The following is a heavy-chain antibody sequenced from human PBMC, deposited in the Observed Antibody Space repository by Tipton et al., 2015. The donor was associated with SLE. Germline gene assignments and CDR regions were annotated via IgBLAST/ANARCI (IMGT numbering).Heavy chain of an antibody. J-gene: IGHJ4*02. CDR2: IYYSGST. D-gene: IGHD4-23*01. CDR3: ARDANGGSVFDY. CDR1: GGSISSYY. V-gene: IGHV4-59*01. Sequence: TLSLTCTVSGGSISSYYWSWIRQPPGKGLEWIGYIYYSGSTNYNPSLKSRVTISVDTSKNQFPLKLSSVTAADTAVYYCARDANGGSVFDYWGQGTLVTVSS.